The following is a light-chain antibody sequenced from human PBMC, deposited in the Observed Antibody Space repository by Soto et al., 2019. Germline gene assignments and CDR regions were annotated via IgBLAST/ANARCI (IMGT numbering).Light chain of an antibody. V-gene: IGKV3-20*01. CDR1: QSVSSSY. Sequence: EIVLTQSPGTLSLSPGERATLSCKASQSVSSSYLAWYRQKPVQAPRLLIHGASSRATGIPDRVSGSGSGTHFTLTISRLEHEDVAVYYCQQYGSSPSITFGQGTRLDI. CDR2: GAS. J-gene: IGKJ5*01. CDR3: QQYGSSPSIT.